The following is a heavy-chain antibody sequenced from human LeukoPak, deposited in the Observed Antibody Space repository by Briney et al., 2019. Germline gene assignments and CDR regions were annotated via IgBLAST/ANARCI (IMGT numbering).Heavy chain of an antibody. D-gene: IGHD3-3*01. CDR3: ARDPLYYDFWSGYSGFDY. Sequence: SQTLSLTCTVSGGSISSGSYYWSWIRQPPGKGLEWIGYIYYSGSTNYNPSLKSRVTISVDTSKNQFSLKLSSVTAADTAVYYCARDPLYYDFWSGYSGFDYWGQGTLVTVSS. CDR1: GGSISSGSYY. J-gene: IGHJ4*02. V-gene: IGHV4-61*01. CDR2: IYYSGST.